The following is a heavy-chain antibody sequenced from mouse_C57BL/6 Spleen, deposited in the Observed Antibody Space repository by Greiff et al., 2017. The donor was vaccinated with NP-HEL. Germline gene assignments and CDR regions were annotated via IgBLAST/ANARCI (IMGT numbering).Heavy chain of an antibody. V-gene: IGHV1-76*01. CDR2: IYPGSGNT. CDR1: GYTFTDYY. Sequence: QVQLKQSGAELVRPGASVKLSCKASGYTFTDYYINWVKQRPGQGLEWIARIYPGSGNTYYNEKFKGKATLTAEKSSSTAYMQLSSLTSEDSAVYFCARRGTTVVEGWYFDVWGTGTTVTVSS. J-gene: IGHJ1*03. D-gene: IGHD1-1*01. CDR3: ARRGTTVVEGWYFDV.